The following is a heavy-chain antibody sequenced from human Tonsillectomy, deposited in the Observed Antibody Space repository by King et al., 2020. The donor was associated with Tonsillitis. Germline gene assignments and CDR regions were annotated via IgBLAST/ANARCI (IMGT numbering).Heavy chain of an antibody. J-gene: IGHJ3*02. CDR2: ISSSSNYI. Sequence: VQLVESGGGLVKPGGSLRLSCAASGFTFSSYSMNWVRQAPGKGLEWVSSISSSSNYIYYADSVKGRFTISRDNAKNSLYLQMNSLRAEDTAVYYCARRPGVRLQSWDRDAFDIWGQGTMVTVSS. V-gene: IGHV3-21*01. CDR1: GFTFSSYS. D-gene: IGHD1-26*01. CDR3: ARRPGVRLQSWDRDAFDI.